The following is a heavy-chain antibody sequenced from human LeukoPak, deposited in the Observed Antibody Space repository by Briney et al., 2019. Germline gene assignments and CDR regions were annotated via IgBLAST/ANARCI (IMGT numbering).Heavy chain of an antibody. J-gene: IGHJ4*02. CDR3: ARSSSWYLGNDY. D-gene: IGHD6-13*01. Sequence: SETLSLTCTVSGGSITSSAFSWGWIRQAPGKGLEWIGNIFHGGNTHYNPSLKSRVTISVDTSKNQFSLKLSSVTAADTAVYYCARSSSWYLGNDYWGQGTLVTVSS. CDR1: GGSITSSAFS. V-gene: IGHV4-39*07. CDR2: IFHGGNT.